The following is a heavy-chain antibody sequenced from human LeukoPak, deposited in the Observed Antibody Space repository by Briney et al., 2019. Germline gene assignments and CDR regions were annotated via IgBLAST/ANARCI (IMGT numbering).Heavy chain of an antibody. V-gene: IGHV3-30*02. CDR3: AKDLGSSWYDLGAFDY. D-gene: IGHD6-13*01. CDR1: GFTFSSYG. J-gene: IGHJ4*02. Sequence: GGSLRLSCAASGFTFSSYGMHWVRQAPGKGLEWVAFIRYDGSNKYYADSVKGRFTISRDNSKNTLYLQMNSLRAEDTAVYYCAKDLGSSWYDLGAFDYWGQGTLVTVSS. CDR2: IRYDGSNK.